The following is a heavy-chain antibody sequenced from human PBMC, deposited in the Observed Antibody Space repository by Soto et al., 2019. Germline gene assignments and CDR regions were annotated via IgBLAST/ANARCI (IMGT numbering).Heavy chain of an antibody. CDR1: GFTFSSYS. CDR3: ARGYTVTDNWFDP. CDR2: ISSSSSYI. D-gene: IGHD4-4*01. V-gene: IGHV3-21*01. Sequence: EVQLVESGGGLVKPGGSLRLSCAASGFTFSSYSMNWVRQAPGKGLEWVSSISSSSSYIYYADSVKGRFTISRDNAKNSLYLQMNSLRAEDTAVYYCARGYTVTDNWFDPWGQGTLVTVSS. J-gene: IGHJ5*02.